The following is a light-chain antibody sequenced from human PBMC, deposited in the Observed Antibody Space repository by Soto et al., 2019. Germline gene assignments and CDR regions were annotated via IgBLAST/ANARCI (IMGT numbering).Light chain of an antibody. CDR3: QQYGTSPLT. V-gene: IGKV3-20*01. Sequence: EIEMTQSPGTLSLSPGERATLSCRASQTVSTNYLAWYQQKPGQAPRLLIYGASSRATGIPDRFSGSGFGTDFTLTISRLEPEDFAVYYCQQYGTSPLTFGGGTKV. CDR1: QTVSTNY. J-gene: IGKJ4*01. CDR2: GAS.